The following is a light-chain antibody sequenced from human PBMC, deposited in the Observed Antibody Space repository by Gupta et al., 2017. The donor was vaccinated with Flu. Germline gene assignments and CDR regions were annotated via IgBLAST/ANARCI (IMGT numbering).Light chain of an antibody. CDR3: TQYYTTPHT. V-gene: IGKV4-1*01. CDR1: QSLFSSSNNRHY. CDR2: WAF. J-gene: IGKJ1*01. Sequence: SLGQRATINCRSSQSLFSSSNNRHYFGWYQQKPGQSPKLLISWAFTRESGVPDRFSGSGSGTDFTLTISSLQAEDVAIYYCTQYYTTPHTFGLGTKVEIK.